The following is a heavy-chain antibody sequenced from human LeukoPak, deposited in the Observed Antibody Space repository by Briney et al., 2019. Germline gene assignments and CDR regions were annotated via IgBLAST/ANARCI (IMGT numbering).Heavy chain of an antibody. Sequence: PSETLSLTCTVSGGSISSYYWSWIRQPAGKGLEWIGRIYTSGSTNYNPSLKSRVTMSVDTSENQFSLQLSSVTAADTAVYYCARDLVVVAAYNWFDPWGQGTLVTVSS. J-gene: IGHJ5*02. CDR3: ARDLVVVAAYNWFDP. CDR2: IYTSGST. V-gene: IGHV4-4*07. D-gene: IGHD2-15*01. CDR1: GGSISSYY.